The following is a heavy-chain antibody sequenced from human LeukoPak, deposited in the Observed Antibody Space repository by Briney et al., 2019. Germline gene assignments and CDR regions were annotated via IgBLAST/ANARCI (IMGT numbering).Heavy chain of an antibody. D-gene: IGHD2-15*01. Sequence: TPGGSLRLSCAASGFTFSNAWMSWVRQAPGKGLEWVGRIKSKTDGGTTDYAAPVKGRFTISRDDSKNTLYLQMNSLKTEDTAVYFCARGYSNGGYCLPHYWGQGTLVTVSS. J-gene: IGHJ4*02. CDR1: GFTFSNAW. V-gene: IGHV3-15*01. CDR3: ARGYSNGGYCLPHY. CDR2: IKSKTDGGTT.